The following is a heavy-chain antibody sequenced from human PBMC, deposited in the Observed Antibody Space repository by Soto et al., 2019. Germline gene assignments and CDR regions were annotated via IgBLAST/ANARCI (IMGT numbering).Heavy chain of an antibody. V-gene: IGHV3-23*01. CDR1: GFTFSSYA. CDR2: ISGSGGST. J-gene: IGHJ6*03. CDR3: AKEGYSTNQHYYYYMDV. D-gene: IGHD6-13*01. Sequence: GGSLRLSCAASGFTFSSYAMSWVRQAPGKGLEWVSAISGSGGSTYYADSVKGRFTISRDNSKNTLYLQMNSLRAEDTAVYYCAKEGYSTNQHYYYYMDVWGKGTTVTVS.